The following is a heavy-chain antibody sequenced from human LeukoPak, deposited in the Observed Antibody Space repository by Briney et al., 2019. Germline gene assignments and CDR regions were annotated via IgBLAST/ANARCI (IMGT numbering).Heavy chain of an antibody. CDR3: ARHPNSNWDY. V-gene: IGHV3-30-3*01. CDR2: ISYDGSNK. J-gene: IGHJ4*02. Sequence: GGSLRLSCAASGFTFSGYPIHWVRQAPGKGLEWVAVISYDGSNKYYADSVKGRFTVSRDNAQDSLYLQMNSLRVEDTAVYYCARHPNSNWDYWGQGTLVTVSS. CDR1: GFTFSGYP. D-gene: IGHD6-13*01.